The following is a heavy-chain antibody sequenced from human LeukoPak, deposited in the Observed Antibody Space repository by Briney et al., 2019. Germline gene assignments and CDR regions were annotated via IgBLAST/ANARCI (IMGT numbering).Heavy chain of an antibody. CDR3: ARGPPVKATGYFQH. V-gene: IGHV1-18*01. CDR1: GYTFTNYG. CDR2: ISAYNGNT. D-gene: IGHD4-17*01. J-gene: IGHJ1*01. Sequence: ASVKVSCKTSGYTFTNYGVSWVRQAPGQGLEWMGWISAYNGNTDFAQKLQGRVTMTTDTSTSTPYMNLMSLTSDDTAVYYCARGPPVKATGYFQHWGQDTLVTVSS.